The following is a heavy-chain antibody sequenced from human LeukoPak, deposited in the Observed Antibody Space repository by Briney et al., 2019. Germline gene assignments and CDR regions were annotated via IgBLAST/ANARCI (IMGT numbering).Heavy chain of an antibody. Sequence: GASVKVSCKASGYTFPSYGITWVRQAPGQGLACMGWISPYSGNTDYAQKFQGRVTMTTDTSTTTAYMELRSLRSDDTAVYYCARAAGVSAAGSPYYFDYWGQGTLVTVSS. CDR2: ISPYSGNT. V-gene: IGHV1-18*01. CDR3: ARAAGVSAAGSPYYFDY. CDR1: GYTFPSYG. D-gene: IGHD6-13*01. J-gene: IGHJ4*02.